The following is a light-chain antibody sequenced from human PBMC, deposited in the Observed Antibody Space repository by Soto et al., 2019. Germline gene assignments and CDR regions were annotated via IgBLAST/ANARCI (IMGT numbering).Light chain of an antibody. CDR2: AAS. Sequence: DIQMTQSPSTLSASVGDRVTITCRASQSINTWLAWYQQKPGKAPNLLIYAASSLESGVPSRFSGSGSGTGFTLTISSLQPDDFATYYCQQYNSYPYAFGQGTKLEIK. CDR3: QQYNSYPYA. CDR1: QSINTW. J-gene: IGKJ2*01. V-gene: IGKV1-5*01.